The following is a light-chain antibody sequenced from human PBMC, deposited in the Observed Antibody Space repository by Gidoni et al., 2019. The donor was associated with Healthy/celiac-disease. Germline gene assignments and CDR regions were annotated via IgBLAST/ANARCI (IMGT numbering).Light chain of an antibody. CDR2: KAS. Sequence: DIQMTQSPSTLSASVGDRVTITFRASQTIHYWLAWFQQKPGKAPKLLIYKASSLQTGVPSRFSASGSGTEFTLTISGLQLDDFATYYCQQYDDLYSFGQXTKVEIK. V-gene: IGKV1-5*03. CDR1: QTIHYW. CDR3: QQYDDLYS. J-gene: IGKJ2*03.